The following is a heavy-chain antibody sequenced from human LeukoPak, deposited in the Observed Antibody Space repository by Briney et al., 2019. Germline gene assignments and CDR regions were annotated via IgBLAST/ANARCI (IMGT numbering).Heavy chain of an antibody. D-gene: IGHD6-13*01. J-gene: IGHJ1*01. CDR3: ARQYEQQLAMIQH. V-gene: IGHV5-51*01. Sequence: GESLKISCKGSGYSFTSYWIGWVRQMPGKGLEWMGIIYPGDSDTRYSPSFQGQVTISADKSISTAYLQWSSLKASDTAMYYCARQYEQQLAMIQHWGQGTLVTVSS. CDR2: IYPGDSDT. CDR1: GYSFTSYW.